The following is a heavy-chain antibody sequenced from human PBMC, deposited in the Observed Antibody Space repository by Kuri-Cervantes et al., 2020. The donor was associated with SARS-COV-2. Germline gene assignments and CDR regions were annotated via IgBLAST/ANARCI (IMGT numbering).Heavy chain of an antibody. CDR2: IGSSSSYI. CDR1: GFTFSSYS. D-gene: IGHD1-26*01. J-gene: IGHJ6*02. V-gene: IGHV3-21*01. CDR3: ASEVIPNPSEKYAYYGLDV. Sequence: GESLKISCAGSGFTFSSYSMNWVRQAPGKGLEWVSCIGSSSSYIYYADSVKGRFTISRDNAKNSLFLQMNSLRAEDTAVYYCASEVIPNPSEKYAYYGLDVWGQGTTVTVSS.